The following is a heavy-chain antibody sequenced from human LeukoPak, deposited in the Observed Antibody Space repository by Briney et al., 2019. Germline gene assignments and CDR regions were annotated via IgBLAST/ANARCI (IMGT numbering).Heavy chain of an antibody. CDR1: GYSISSGYY. V-gene: IGHV4-38-2*01. CDR2: IYHSGST. CDR3: ARVSCALLPSSGDY. D-gene: IGHD2-2*01. Sequence: PSETLSLTCAVSGYSISSGYYWGWIRQPPGKGLEWIGSIYHSGSTYYNPSLKSRVTISVDTSKNQFSLKLSSVTAADTAVYYCARVSCALLPSSGDYWGQGTPVTVSS. J-gene: IGHJ4*02.